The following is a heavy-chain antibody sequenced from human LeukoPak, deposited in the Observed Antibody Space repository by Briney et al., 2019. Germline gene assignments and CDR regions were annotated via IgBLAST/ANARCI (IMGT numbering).Heavy chain of an antibody. V-gene: IGHV1-2*02. CDR3: ARGRLGYCSGGSCYSQFGWFDP. CDR2: INPNSGGT. Sequence: ASVKVSCKASGYTFTGYYMHWVRQAPGQGLEWMGWINPNSGGTNYAQKFQGRVTMTRDTSISTAYMELSRLRSDDTAVYYCARGRLGYCSGGSCYSQFGWFDPWGQGTLVTVSS. J-gene: IGHJ5*02. CDR1: GYTFTGYY. D-gene: IGHD2-15*01.